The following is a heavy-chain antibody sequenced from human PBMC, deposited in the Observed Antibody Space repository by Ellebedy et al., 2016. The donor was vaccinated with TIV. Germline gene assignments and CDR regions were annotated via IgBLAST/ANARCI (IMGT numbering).Heavy chain of an antibody. J-gene: IGHJ6*03. Sequence: SETLSLXXAVSGGSISSGGYFWSWIRQPPGKGLEWVGYIYHSGRSYYNPSLKSRVTTSLDRSKNQFSLKLNSVTAADTAVYYCARDVVVPAPIRGLGYMDVWGKGATVTVSS. CDR2: IYHSGRS. V-gene: IGHV4-30-2*01. CDR1: GGSISSGGYF. CDR3: ARDVVVPAPIRGLGYMDV. D-gene: IGHD2-2*02.